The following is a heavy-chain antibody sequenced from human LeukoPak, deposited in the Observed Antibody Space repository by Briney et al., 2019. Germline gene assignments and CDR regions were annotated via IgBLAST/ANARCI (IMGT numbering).Heavy chain of an antibody. J-gene: IGHJ6*02. CDR1: GFTFSDHY. D-gene: IGHD1-26*01. Sequence: GGSLRLSCAASGFTFSDHYMDWVRQAPGKGLEWVGRTRNKANSYTTEYAASVKGRFTISRDDSKNSLYLQMNSLKTEDTAVYYCARGGAGSGGMDVWGQGTTVTVSS. CDR2: TRNKANSYTT. CDR3: ARGGAGSGGMDV. V-gene: IGHV3-72*01.